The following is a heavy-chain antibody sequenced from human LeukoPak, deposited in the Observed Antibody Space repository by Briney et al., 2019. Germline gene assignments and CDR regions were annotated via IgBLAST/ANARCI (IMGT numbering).Heavy chain of an antibody. D-gene: IGHD2-21*01. CDR1: GGSISSGDYS. CDR2: IYYSGST. Sequence: SETLSLTCTVSGGSISSGDYSWSWIRQPPGKGLEWIWYIYYSGSTYYNPSLKSRVTISVDTSKNQFSLKLSSVTAADTAVYYCARDLYCGGDCYEDWGQGTLVTVSS. CDR3: ARDLYCGGDCYED. J-gene: IGHJ4*02. V-gene: IGHV4-30-4*08.